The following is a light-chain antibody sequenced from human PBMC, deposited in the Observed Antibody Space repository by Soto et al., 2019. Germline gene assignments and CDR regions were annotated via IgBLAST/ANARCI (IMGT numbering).Light chain of an antibody. Sequence: EIVLTQSPGTLSLSQGERATLSCRASQSLSTGYLAWYQQKPGQAPRLLIYAASTRATGIPDRFSGSGSGTDFTLNISRQGPEYFAVYYCQQYDSSSYPFGQGTKLEIK. CDR1: QSLSTGY. J-gene: IGKJ2*01. V-gene: IGKV3-20*01. CDR2: AAS. CDR3: QQYDSSSYP.